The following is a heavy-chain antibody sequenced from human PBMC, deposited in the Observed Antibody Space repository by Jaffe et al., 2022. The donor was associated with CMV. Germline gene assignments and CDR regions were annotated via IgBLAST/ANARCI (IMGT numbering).Heavy chain of an antibody. CDR2: INHSGST. V-gene: IGHV4-34*01. Sequence: QVQLQQWGAGLLKPSETLSLTCAVYGGSFSGYYWSWIRQPPGKGLEWIGEINHSGSTNYNPSLKSRVTISVDTSKNQFSLKLSSVTAADTAVYYCARGQPPEENIVVVVAASGYYFDYWGQGTLVTVSS. CDR3: ARGQPPEENIVVVVAASGYYFDY. J-gene: IGHJ4*02. CDR1: GGSFSGYY. D-gene: IGHD2-15*01.